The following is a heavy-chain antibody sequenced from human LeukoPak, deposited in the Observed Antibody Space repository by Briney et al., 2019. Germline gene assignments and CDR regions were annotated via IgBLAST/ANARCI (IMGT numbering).Heavy chain of an antibody. CDR2: INPNSGGT. Sequence: GASVKVSCKASGYTFTGYYMHWVRQAPGQGLEWMGWINPNSGGTNFAQKFQGWVALTRDTSINTAYMELSRLRSNDTAVYYCARDRNWGPPNEAFDIWGQGTMVTVSS. CDR1: GYTFTGYY. J-gene: IGHJ3*02. D-gene: IGHD7-27*01. V-gene: IGHV1-2*04. CDR3: ARDRNWGPPNEAFDI.